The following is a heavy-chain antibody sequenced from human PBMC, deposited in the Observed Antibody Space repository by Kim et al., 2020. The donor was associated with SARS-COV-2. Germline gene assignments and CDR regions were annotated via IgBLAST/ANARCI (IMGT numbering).Heavy chain of an antibody. D-gene: IGHD1-1*01. Sequence: QKFQGRVTITRDTSASTAYMELSSLRSEDTAVYYCASAVVSTGPYNWFDPWGQGTLVTVSS. V-gene: IGHV1-3*01. J-gene: IGHJ5*02. CDR3: ASAVVSTGPYNWFDP.